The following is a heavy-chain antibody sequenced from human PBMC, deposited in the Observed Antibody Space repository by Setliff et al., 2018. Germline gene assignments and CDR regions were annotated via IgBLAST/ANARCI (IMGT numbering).Heavy chain of an antibody. J-gene: IGHJ4*02. D-gene: IGHD2-21*01. CDR1: GYTFTTYG. CDR2: ISGYNSDA. CDR3: ARTSKGDGYRADY. Sequence: RASVKVSCKTSGYTFTTYGISWMRQAPGQRLEWMGWISGYNSDANYAQNLQGRVTLTTDTSTSAAYMELRSLKSDDTAVYYCARTSKGDGYRADYWGQGTRVTVSS. V-gene: IGHV1-18*01.